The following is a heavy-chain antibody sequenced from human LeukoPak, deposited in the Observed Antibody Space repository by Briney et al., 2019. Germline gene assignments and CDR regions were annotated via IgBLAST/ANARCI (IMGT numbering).Heavy chain of an antibody. D-gene: IGHD4-17*01. CDR2: IYYSGST. J-gene: IGHJ5*02. CDR3: AKGYGDYESNWFDP. CDR1: GGSISSGGYS. V-gene: IGHV4-31*03. Sequence: PSETLSLTCTVSGGSISSGGYSWSWIRQHPGKGLEWIGYIYYSGSTYYNPSLKSRVTISVDTSKNQFSLKLSSVTAADTAVYYCAKGYGDYESNWFDPWGQGTLVTVSS.